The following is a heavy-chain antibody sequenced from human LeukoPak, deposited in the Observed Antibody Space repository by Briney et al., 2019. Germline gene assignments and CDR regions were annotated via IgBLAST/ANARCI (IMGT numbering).Heavy chain of an antibody. D-gene: IGHD4-17*01. CDR3: ARALTTVTGGMDV. V-gene: IGHV4-38-2*01. Sequence: PSETLSLTCAVSGYSISSGYYWGWIRQPPGKGLEWIESIYHSGSTYYNPSLKSRVTISVDTSKNQFSLKLSSVTAADTAVYYCARALTTVTGGMDVWGKGTTVTVSS. CDR2: IYHSGST. CDR1: GYSISSGYY. J-gene: IGHJ6*04.